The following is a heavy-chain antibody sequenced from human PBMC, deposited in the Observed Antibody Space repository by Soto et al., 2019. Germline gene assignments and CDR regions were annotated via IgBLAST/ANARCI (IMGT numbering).Heavy chain of an antibody. CDR1: GGSISSGGYS. D-gene: IGHD5-12*01. Sequence: QLQLQESGSGLVKPSQTLSLTCAVSGGSISSGGYSWSWIRQRPGKGLEWSGYIYHSGSTYYNQSLKSRVTISVDRSKNQFSLKLSSVTAADTAVYYCAAGGGLPRYYWGQGTLVTVSS. J-gene: IGHJ4*02. CDR3: AAGGGLPRYY. CDR2: IYHSGST. V-gene: IGHV4-30-2*01.